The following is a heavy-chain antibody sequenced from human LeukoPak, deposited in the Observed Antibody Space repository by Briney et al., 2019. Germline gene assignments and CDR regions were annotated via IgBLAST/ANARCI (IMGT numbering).Heavy chain of an antibody. D-gene: IGHD2-2*02. CDR2: INWNGGST. CDR3: ARLGFVVPAVIFDY. J-gene: IGHJ4*02. V-gene: IGHV3-20*04. Sequence: GGSLRLSCAASGFTFDDYGMSWVRHAPGKGLEWVSGINWNGGSTGYADSVKGRFTISRDNAKNSLYLQMNSLRAEDTAMYYCARLGFVVPAVIFDYWGQGTLVTVSS. CDR1: GFTFDDYG.